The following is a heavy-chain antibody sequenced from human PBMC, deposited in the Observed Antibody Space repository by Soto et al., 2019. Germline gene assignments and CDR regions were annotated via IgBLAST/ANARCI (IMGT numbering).Heavy chain of an antibody. V-gene: IGHV2-5*01. CDR1: GFSLSASGVG. J-gene: IGHJ4*02. CDR2: IYWNDDK. Sequence: GPTLGNPTQTLTLTCTFSGFSLSASGVGVGWIRQPPGKALEWLAHIYWNDDKRYSPSLKSRLTITKDTSKNQVVLTMTNMDPVDTATYYCAHVLVLRYFDWLHYFDYWGQGTLVTVSS. CDR3: AHVLVLRYFDWLHYFDY. D-gene: IGHD3-9*01.